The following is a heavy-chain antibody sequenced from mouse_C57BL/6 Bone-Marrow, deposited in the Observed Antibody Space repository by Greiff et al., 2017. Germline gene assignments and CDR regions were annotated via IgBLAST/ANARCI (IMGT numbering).Heavy chain of an antibody. CDR2: IAPNSGGT. CDR1: GYTFTSYW. J-gene: IGHJ4*01. CDR3: ASSKRRRAIDY. Sequence: QVQLQQSGAELVKPGASVKLSCKASGYTFTSYWMHWVQQRPGRGLEWIGRIAPNSGGTKYNEKFKSKATLTVDHTSSPAYMQLSSLTSEDSAVYCWASSKRRRAIDYWGQGTSVTVSS. D-gene: IGHD1-2*01. V-gene: IGHV1-72*01.